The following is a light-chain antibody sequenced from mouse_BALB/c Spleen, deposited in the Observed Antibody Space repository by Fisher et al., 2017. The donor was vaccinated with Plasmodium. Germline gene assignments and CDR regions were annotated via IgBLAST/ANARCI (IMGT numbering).Light chain of an antibody. CDR2: YAS. Sequence: DIVLTQSPATLSVTPGDSVSLSCRASQSIASNLHWYQQKSHESPRLLIKYASQSIPGIPSRFSGSGSGSDFTLAFNSVEPEDVGMFSCQNGHGFPALTFGVGTKLELK. V-gene: IGKV5-39*01. J-gene: IGKJ5*01. CDR3: QNGHGFPALT. CDR1: QSIASN.